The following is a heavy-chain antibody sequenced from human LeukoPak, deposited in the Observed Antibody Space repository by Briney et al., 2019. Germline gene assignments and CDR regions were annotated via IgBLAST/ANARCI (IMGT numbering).Heavy chain of an antibody. CDR3: ARDDYGDSPYYFDY. D-gene: IGHD4-17*01. CDR2: ISYDGSNK. CDR1: GFTFSSYA. Sequence: PGGSLRLSCAASGFTFSSYAMHWVRQAPGKGLEWVAVISYDGSNKYYADSVKGRFTISRDNSKNTLYLQMNSLRAEDTAVYYCARDDYGDSPYYFDYWGQGTLVTVSS. J-gene: IGHJ4*02. V-gene: IGHV3-30-3*01.